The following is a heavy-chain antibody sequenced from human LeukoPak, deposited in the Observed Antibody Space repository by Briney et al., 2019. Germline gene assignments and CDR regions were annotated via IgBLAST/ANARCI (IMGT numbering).Heavy chain of an antibody. CDR1: GFTFSSYG. Sequence: GGSLRLSCAASGFTFSSYGMHWVRQAPGKGLERVAVIWYDGSNKYYADSVKGRFTISRDNSKNTLYLQMNSLRAEDTAVYYCARDLLVRGVIGGYWGQGTLVTVSS. V-gene: IGHV3-33*01. CDR3: ARDLLVRGVIGGY. D-gene: IGHD3-10*01. CDR2: IWYDGSNK. J-gene: IGHJ4*02.